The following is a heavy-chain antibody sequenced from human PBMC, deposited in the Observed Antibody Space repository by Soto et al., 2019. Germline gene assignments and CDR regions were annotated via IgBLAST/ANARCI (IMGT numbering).Heavy chain of an antibody. D-gene: IGHD2-15*01. J-gene: IGHJ4*02. CDR2: VIPNLGVT. CDR1: GGTLSSYT. V-gene: IGHV1-69*04. Sequence: SVKVSCKASGGTLSSYTFSWVRQAPGQELEWMGRVIPNLGVTNYAKKFQGRFTIVVDTSTSTAYMELNSLRYEDTAVYYCARDKGYCSDTSRPDFDYWGQGTLVTVSS. CDR3: ARDKGYCSDTSRPDFDY.